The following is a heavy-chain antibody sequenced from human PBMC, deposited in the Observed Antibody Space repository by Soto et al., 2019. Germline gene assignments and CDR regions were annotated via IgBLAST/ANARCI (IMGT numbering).Heavy chain of an antibody. D-gene: IGHD3-10*01. CDR1: GYTFTSYA. CDR3: ARGDAGTDFDY. Sequence: QVQLVQSGAEVKKPGASVKVSCKASGYTFTSYAIHWVRQAPGQRLEWMGWINAGDGVTKYSQKFQRRVTITWDTSASTAYMELSSLRSEDTAVFYCARGDAGTDFDYWGQGTLVTVSS. J-gene: IGHJ4*02. V-gene: IGHV1-3*01. CDR2: INAGDGVT.